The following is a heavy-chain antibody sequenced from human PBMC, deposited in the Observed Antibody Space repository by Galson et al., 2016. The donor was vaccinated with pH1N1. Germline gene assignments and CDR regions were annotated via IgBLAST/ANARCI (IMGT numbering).Heavy chain of an antibody. CDR2: INAGNGNT. D-gene: IGHD3-22*01. V-gene: IGHV1-3*01. J-gene: IGHJ6*02. CDR1: GYTFTSYV. Sequence: SVKVSCKASGYTFTSYVMHWVRQAPGQRLEWMGWINAGNGNTKYSQKFQGRVTITRDTSASTAYMELSSLRSEDTAVYYCAGDLFPITRYYDSSGYPYGMDVWGQGTTVTASS. CDR3: AGDLFPITRYYDSSGYPYGMDV.